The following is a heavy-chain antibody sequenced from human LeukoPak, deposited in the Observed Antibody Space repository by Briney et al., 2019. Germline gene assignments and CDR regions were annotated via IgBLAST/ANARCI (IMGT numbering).Heavy chain of an antibody. J-gene: IGHJ6*03. Sequence: GGSRRLSCAAAGFTFSSYAMSWVRQPAGKGLEWVAAIRGSGGRTYYADSGKGRLTISRDNSKSTLYLQMSSLRAEATAVYSCAKSGPYSSSWYTTHYYYSMDVWGKGTTVTVSS. V-gene: IGHV3-23*01. CDR1: GFTFSSYA. D-gene: IGHD6-13*01. CDR3: AKSGPYSSSWYTTHYYYSMDV. CDR2: IRGSGGRT.